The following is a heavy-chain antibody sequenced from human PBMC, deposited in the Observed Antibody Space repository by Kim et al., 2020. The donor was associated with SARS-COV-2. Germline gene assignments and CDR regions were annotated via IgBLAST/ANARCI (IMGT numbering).Heavy chain of an antibody. J-gene: IGHJ6*03. CDR2: ISKDGSNT. CDR1: GFTFSDFG. V-gene: IGHV3-30*03. CDR3: SRAGPSYYYYMDV. Sequence: GGSLRLSCTASGFTFSDFGIHWVRQAPGKGLEWVSFISKDGSNTYHAESVKGRFTISRDTSENSLYLQMSNLRVEYTAVYYCSRAGPSYYYYMDVWGKGT.